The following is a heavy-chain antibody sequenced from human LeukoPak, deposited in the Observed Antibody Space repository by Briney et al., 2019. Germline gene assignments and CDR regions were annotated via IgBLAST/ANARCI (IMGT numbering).Heavy chain of an antibody. J-gene: IGHJ4*02. V-gene: IGHV1-18*04. CDR1: GYTFTRNG. D-gene: IGHD6-19*01. CDR3: AREGWGTYSSGPYYFDY. CDR2: INGYNGNI. Sequence: ASVKVSCKAPGYTFTRNGISWVRQAPGQGLEWMGWINGYNGNIKYAQKLQGRVTMTTDTSTTTAYMELRSLRSDDTAVYYCAREGWGTYSSGPYYFDYWGQGTLITVSS.